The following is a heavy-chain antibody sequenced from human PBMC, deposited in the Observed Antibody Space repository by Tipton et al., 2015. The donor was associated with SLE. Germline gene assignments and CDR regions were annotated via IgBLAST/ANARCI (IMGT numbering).Heavy chain of an antibody. Sequence: TLSLTCTVPGGSISSSSYYWGWIRQPPGKGLEWIGYIYYSGSTNYNPSLKSRVTISVDTSKNQFSLKLRSVTAADTAVYYCARVGYDSSGFDYWGQGTLVTVSS. CDR3: ARVGYDSSGFDY. V-gene: IGHV4-61*05. CDR1: GGSISSSSYY. CDR2: IYYSGST. J-gene: IGHJ4*02. D-gene: IGHD3-22*01.